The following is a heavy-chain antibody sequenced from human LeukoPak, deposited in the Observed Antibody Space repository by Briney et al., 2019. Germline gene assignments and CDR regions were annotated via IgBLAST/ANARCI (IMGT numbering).Heavy chain of an antibody. Sequence: SQTLSLTCAISGDSVSSGSTAWNWIRRSPSRGLEWLGRTYYRSKWHSDSAVSVKSRITINPDTSKNQFSLQLNSVTPEDTAVYYCARGTFASGFDSWGQGTLVTVSS. D-gene: IGHD2-2*01. CDR1: GDSVSSGSTA. V-gene: IGHV6-1*01. J-gene: IGHJ5*01. CDR3: ARGTFASGFDS. CDR2: TYYRSKWHS.